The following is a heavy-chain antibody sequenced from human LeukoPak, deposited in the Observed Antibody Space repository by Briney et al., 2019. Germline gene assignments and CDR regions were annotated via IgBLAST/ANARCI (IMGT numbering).Heavy chain of an antibody. Sequence: GGSLRLSCAASGFTFSNYAMNWVRQAPGKGLEWVSGISDSGGSTFYADSVKGRFTISRDNSKNTLYLQMSSLRAEDTAVYYCARVGVGMYHFDHWGQGTLVTVSS. J-gene: IGHJ4*02. V-gene: IGHV3-23*01. CDR1: GFTFSNYA. CDR2: ISDSGGST. D-gene: IGHD2-2*01. CDR3: ARVGVGMYHFDH.